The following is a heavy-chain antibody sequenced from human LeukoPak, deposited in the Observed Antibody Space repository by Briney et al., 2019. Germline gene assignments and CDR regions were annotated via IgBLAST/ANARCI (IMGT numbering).Heavy chain of an antibody. V-gene: IGHV1-18*01. D-gene: IGHD3-10*01. Sequence: ASVKVSCKTSGYTFTDYDITWVRQAPGQGLEWMGRVSPYNSNTYYGQRFQGRVTMTADTSTNTAYMELRSLRSDDTAVYYCARITMVRGVIFDWYFDLWGRGTLVTVSS. J-gene: IGHJ2*01. CDR1: GYTFTDYD. CDR3: ARITMVRGVIFDWYFDL. CDR2: VSPYNSNT.